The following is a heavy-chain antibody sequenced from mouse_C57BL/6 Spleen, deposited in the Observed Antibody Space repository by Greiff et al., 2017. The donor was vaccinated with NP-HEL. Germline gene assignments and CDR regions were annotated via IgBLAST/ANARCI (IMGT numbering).Heavy chain of an antibody. Sequence: QVQLQQSGAELARPGASVKLSCKASGYTFTSYGISWVKQRTGQGLEWIGEIYPRSGNTYYNEKFKGKATLTADKSSSTAYMELRSLTSEDSAVYFCAYYSNSYWGQGTLVTVSA. V-gene: IGHV1-81*01. D-gene: IGHD2-5*01. J-gene: IGHJ3*01. CDR2: IYPRSGNT. CDR1: GYTFTSYG. CDR3: AYYSNSY.